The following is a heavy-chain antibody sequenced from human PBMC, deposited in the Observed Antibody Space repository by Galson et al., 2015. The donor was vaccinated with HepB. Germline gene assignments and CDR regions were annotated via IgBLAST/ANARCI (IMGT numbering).Heavy chain of an antibody. CDR1: GFTLSSYG. CDR2: IWYDGNNK. Sequence: SLRLSCAASGFTLSSYGIHWVRQAPGKGLEWVGVIWYDGNNKYYGDSVKGRFTISRDNSKNTVYLQMNSLRAEDTAVYYCARAISGNWNSFDPWGQGTLVTVSS. V-gene: IGHV3-33*01. J-gene: IGHJ5*02. D-gene: IGHD1-20*01. CDR3: ARAISGNWNSFDP.